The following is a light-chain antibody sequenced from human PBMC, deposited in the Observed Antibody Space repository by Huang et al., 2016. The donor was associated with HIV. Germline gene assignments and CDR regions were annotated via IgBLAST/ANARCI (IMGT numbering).Light chain of an antibody. CDR3: QQYGSSPQWT. V-gene: IGKV3-20*01. CDR1: QSVSSSY. CDR2: GAS. Sequence: EIVLTQSPGTLSLSPGERATLSCSASQSVSSSYLAWYQHKPGQAPRLLIYGASSRATGIPDRFSGSGSGTDFTLTISRLEPEDFAVYYCQQYGSSPQWTFGQGTKVEIK. J-gene: IGKJ1*01.